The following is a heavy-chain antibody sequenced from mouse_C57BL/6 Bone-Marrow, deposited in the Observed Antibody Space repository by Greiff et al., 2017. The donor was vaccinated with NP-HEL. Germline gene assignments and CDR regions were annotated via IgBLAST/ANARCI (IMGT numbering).Heavy chain of an antibody. Sequence: DVKLVESGGDLVKPGGSLKLSCAASGFTFSSYGMSWVRQTPDKRLEWVATISSGGSYTYYPDSVKGRFTISRDNAKNTLYLQMSSLKSEDTAMYYCASHGYASWFAYWGQGTLVTVSA. V-gene: IGHV5-6*02. J-gene: IGHJ3*01. CDR3: ASHGYASWFAY. CDR2: ISSGGSYT. D-gene: IGHD2-2*01. CDR1: GFTFSSYG.